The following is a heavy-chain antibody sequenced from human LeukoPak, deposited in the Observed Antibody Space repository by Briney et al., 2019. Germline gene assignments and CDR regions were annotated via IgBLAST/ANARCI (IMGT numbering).Heavy chain of an antibody. CDR2: IYSGGST. J-gene: IGHJ4*02. Sequence: GGSLRLSCAASGFTVSSNYMSWVRQAPGKGLEWVSVIYSGGSTYYADSVKGRFTISRDNSKNTLYLQMNSLRAEDTAVYYCAKGPDSVWYGGPIDYWGQGTLVTVSS. V-gene: IGHV3-53*01. CDR3: AKGPDSVWYGGPIDY. CDR1: GFTVSSNY. D-gene: IGHD3-10*01.